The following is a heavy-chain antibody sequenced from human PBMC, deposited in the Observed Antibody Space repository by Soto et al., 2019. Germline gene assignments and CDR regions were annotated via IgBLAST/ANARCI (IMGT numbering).Heavy chain of an antibody. V-gene: IGHV1-2*04. CDR1: GYTFTGYY. CDR3: ARDQEAVAGWFDY. CDR2: INPNSGGT. D-gene: IGHD6-19*01. Sequence: QVQLVQSGAEVKKPGASVKVSCKASGYTFTGYYMHWVRQASGQGLEWMGWINPNSGGTNYAQKFQGWVTMTRDTSISTAYMELSRLRSDDTAVYYCARDQEAVAGWFDYWGQGTLVTVSS. J-gene: IGHJ4*02.